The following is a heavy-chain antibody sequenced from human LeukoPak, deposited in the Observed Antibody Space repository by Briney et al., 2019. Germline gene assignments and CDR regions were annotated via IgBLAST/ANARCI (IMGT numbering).Heavy chain of an antibody. CDR3: ARGRYSSSWNRNYYYYYGMDV. J-gene: IGHJ6*02. D-gene: IGHD6-13*01. V-gene: IGHV4-34*01. CDR2: INHSGST. Sequence: SETLSLTCAVYGGSFSGYYWSWIRQPPGKGLEWIGEINHSGSTNYNPSLKSRVTISVDTSKNQFSLKLSSVTAADTAVYYCARGRYSSSWNRNYYYYYGMDVWGQGTTVTVSS. CDR1: GGSFSGYY.